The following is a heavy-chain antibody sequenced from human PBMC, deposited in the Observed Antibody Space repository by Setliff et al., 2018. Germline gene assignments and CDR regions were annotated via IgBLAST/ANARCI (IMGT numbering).Heavy chain of an antibody. J-gene: IGHJ6*03. CDR2: IIPHFDAA. CDR3: ARAFHYYDPIGSYHMDV. Sequence: SVKVSCKASGGTFMSYAINWVRQAPGQGLEWMGRIIPHFDAADYTQNLQGRVTITADKSASTAYMGLRSLRSEDTAVYYCARAFHYYDPIGSYHMDVWGKGTTVTVSS. D-gene: IGHD3-22*01. CDR1: GGTFMSYA. V-gene: IGHV1-69*06.